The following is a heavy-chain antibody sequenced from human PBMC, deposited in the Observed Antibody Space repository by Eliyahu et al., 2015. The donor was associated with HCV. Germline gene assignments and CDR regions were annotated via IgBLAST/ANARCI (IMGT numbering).Heavy chain of an antibody. CDR2: IWYDGSNK. CDR3: ARSPWALWFGHKGYYFDY. Sequence: QVQLVESGGGVVQPGRSLRLSCAASGFTFSSGGMHXVRQXPGKGXEWVAVIWYDGSNKYYADSVKGRFTISRDNSKNTLYLQMNSLRAEDTAVYYCARSPWALWFGHKGYYFDYWGQGTLVTVSS. V-gene: IGHV3-33*01. J-gene: IGHJ4*02. D-gene: IGHD3-10*01. CDR1: GFTFSSGG.